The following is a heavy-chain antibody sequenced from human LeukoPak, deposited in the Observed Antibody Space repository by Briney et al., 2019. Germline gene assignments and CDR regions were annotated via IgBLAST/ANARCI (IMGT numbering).Heavy chain of an antibody. CDR2: ISSSSSYI. Sequence: GGSLRLSCAASGFTFSSYSMNWVRQAPGKGLEWVSSISSSSSYIYYADSVKGRFTISRDNAKNSLYLQMNSLRAEDTAVYYCARLDSSGYYYYGMDVWGQGTTVTVSS. CDR3: ARLDSSGYYYYGMDV. J-gene: IGHJ6*02. CDR1: GFTFSSYS. D-gene: IGHD3-22*01. V-gene: IGHV3-21*01.